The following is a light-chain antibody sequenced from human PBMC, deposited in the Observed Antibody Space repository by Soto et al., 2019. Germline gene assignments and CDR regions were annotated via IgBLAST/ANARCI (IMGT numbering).Light chain of an antibody. CDR3: QQANSFPRT. CDR1: QGFSTW. Sequence: DLQMTQSPSSVSASVGDRVTITCRARQGFSTWLAWYRRKPGRAPELLIYSASSLHSGVPSRFSGSGSGTDFTLTISSLQPEDFATYYCQQANSFPRTFGGGTEVEIK. CDR2: SAS. J-gene: IGKJ4*01. V-gene: IGKV1-12*01.